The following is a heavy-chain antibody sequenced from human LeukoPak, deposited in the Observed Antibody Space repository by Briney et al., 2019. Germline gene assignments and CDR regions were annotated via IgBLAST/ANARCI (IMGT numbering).Heavy chain of an antibody. CDR1: GLTFSSYG. CDR3: ARAVEYYKILTGYAQYYFDY. D-gene: IGHD3-9*01. J-gene: IGHJ4*02. Sequence: TGGSLRLSCAASGLTFSSYGMHWVRQAPGKGLEWVAVISYDGSNKYYADSVKGQFTISRDNSKNTLYLQMNSLRAEDTAVYYCARAVEYYKILTGYAQYYFDYWGQGTLVTVSS. CDR2: ISYDGSNK. V-gene: IGHV3-30*03.